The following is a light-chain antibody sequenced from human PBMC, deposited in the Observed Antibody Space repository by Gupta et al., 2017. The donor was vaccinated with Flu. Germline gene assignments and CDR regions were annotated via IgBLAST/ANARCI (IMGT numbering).Light chain of an antibody. Sequence: QPVLTQSSSASASLASSVKLTCTLRSGHSNYIIAWHQQQPGKDPRYLMKREGSGSYSKGSGVPDRVSGSSSGAARSINSYKLQSEDEAEYYCENWDTETRVFGGGTKLTVL. CDR1: SGHSNYI. V-gene: IGLV4-60*03. CDR2: REGSGSY. J-gene: IGLJ3*02. CDR3: ENWDTETRV.